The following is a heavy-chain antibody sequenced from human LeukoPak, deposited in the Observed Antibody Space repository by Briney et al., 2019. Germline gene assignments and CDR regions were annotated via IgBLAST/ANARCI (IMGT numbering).Heavy chain of an antibody. Sequence: SETLSLTCAVSGYSISSGYYWGWIWQPPGKGLEWIGSIYHSGSTYYNPSLKSRVTISVDTSKNQFSLKLSSVTAADTAVYYCARDQDDYVWGSPNGLKYWGQGTLVTVSS. CDR1: GYSISSGYY. CDR2: IYHSGST. J-gene: IGHJ4*02. V-gene: IGHV4-38-2*02. D-gene: IGHD3-16*01. CDR3: ARDQDDYVWGSPNGLKY.